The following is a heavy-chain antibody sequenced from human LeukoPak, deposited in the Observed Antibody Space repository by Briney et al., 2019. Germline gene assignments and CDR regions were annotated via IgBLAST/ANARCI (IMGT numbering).Heavy chain of an antibody. CDR2: IGNTET. Sequence: GGSLRLSCATSGFPFETNAMSWVRQAPGKGLEWVATIGNTETFYADFVTGRFTISRDNSKNTVNLQMNRLRVEDTAIYYCAKDWIQFNRVFDCFDSWGQGTLVTVSS. V-gene: IGHV3-23*01. D-gene: IGHD5-18*01. CDR3: AKDWIQFNRVFDCFDS. J-gene: IGHJ4*02. CDR1: GFPFETNA.